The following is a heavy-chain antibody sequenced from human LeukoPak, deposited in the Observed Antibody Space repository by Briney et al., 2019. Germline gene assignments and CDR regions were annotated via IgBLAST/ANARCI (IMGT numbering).Heavy chain of an antibody. CDR1: GYTFTSYV. CDR3: ARVMPWDGYNPYYFDY. CDR2: MYPDSGNT. J-gene: IGHJ4*02. D-gene: IGHD5-24*01. Sequence: ASVKVSCKASGYTFTSYVINWVRQATGQGLEWMGWMYPDSGNTGYAQKFQGRVTITRNTSISTAYMELSSLRSEDTAVYYSARVMPWDGYNPYYFDYWGQGTLVTVSS. V-gene: IGHV1-8*03.